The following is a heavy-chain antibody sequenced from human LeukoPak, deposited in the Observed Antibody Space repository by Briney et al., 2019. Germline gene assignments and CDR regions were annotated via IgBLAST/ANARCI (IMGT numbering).Heavy chain of an antibody. CDR1: GGTFSSYA. CDR2: IIPIFGTA. D-gene: IGHD2-15*01. V-gene: IGHV1-69*13. Sequence: GASVKVSCKASGGTFSSYAISWVRQAPGQGLEWMGGIIPIFGTANYAQKFQGRVTITADESTSTAYMELSSLRSEDTAVYYCARVGYCSGGSCYNYFDHWGQGTLVTVSS. CDR3: ARVGYCSGGSCYNYFDH. J-gene: IGHJ4*02.